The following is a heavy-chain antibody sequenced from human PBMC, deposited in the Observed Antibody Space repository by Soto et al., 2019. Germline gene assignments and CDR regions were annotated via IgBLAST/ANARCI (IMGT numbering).Heavy chain of an antibody. J-gene: IGHJ3*02. CDR3: ARALAYYYDSNGYYRPDDAFDI. CDR1: GFTFSSYA. D-gene: IGHD3-22*01. CDR2: ISYDGSNK. V-gene: IGHV3-30-3*01. Sequence: GGSLTLSCAASGFTFSSYAMHWVRQAPGKGLEWVAVISYDGSNKYYADSVKGRFTISRDNSKNTLYLQMNSLRAEDTAVYYGARALAYYYDSNGYYRPDDAFDIWGQGTMVTVS.